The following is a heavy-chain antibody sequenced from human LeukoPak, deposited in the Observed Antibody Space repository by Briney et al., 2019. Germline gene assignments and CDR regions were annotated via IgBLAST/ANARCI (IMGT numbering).Heavy chain of an antibody. CDR3: ARARAGVYMDV. D-gene: IGHD2-8*01. Sequence: PGGSLRLSSAASGFTFSSYSMNWVRQAPGKRLEWVSYISFSSSPIYYADSVKGRFTISRDNAKNSLYLQMNSLRAEDTAMYYCARARAGVYMDVWGKGTTVTVSS. CDR2: ISFSSSPI. CDR1: GFTFSSYS. V-gene: IGHV3-48*04. J-gene: IGHJ6*03.